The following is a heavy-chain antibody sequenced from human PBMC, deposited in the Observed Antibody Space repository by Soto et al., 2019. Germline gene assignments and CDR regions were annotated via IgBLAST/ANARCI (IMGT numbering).Heavy chain of an antibody. V-gene: IGHV4-59*01. D-gene: IGHD3-10*01. J-gene: IGHJ4*02. CDR2: IYYSGST. Sequence: PLETLSHTWTVSGGSISSYYWSWIRQPPGKGLEWIGYIYYSGSTNYNPSLKSRVTISVDTSKNQFSLKLSSVTAADTAVYYCARAPRGNYGYPSYFDYWGQGTLVTVSS. CDR3: ARAPRGNYGYPSYFDY. CDR1: GGSISSYY.